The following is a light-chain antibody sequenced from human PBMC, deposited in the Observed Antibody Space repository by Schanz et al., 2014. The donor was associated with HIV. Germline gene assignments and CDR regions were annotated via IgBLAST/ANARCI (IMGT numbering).Light chain of an antibody. CDR2: GVS. J-gene: IGKJ1*01. V-gene: IGKV3-20*01. CDR1: QRISDSN. Sequence: EIVLTQSPGTLSLSPGERATLSCRASQRISDSNFAWYQQKPGQAPRLLIYGVSVRATGSPDRFSGSGSGPSFTLTILFLSPPLFPLSSCQGYSVSPPWTFGQGTRVEIK. CDR3: QGYSVSPPWT.